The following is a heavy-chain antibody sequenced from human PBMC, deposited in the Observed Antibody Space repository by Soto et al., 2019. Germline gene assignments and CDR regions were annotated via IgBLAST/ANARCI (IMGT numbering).Heavy chain of an antibody. D-gene: IGHD3-16*01. V-gene: IGHV6-1*01. J-gene: IGHJ6*03. Sequence: YLARIICGASNAGNRAGCRFIRQYRSRGLEWLVRTCYRPKWYIEYATSMQGRMTINPDTSKNQFSLQLNSVTPADTAVYYCATGILMRGKNYMAAWGQGTSDIVSS. CDR2: TCYRPKWYI. CDR1: GASNAGNRAG. CDR3: ATGILMRGKNYMAA.